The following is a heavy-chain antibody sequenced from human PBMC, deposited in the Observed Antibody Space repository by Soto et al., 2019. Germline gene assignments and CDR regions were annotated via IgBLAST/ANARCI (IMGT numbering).Heavy chain of an antibody. CDR2: INSDESSR. CDR3: ARGIDFYFDL. Sequence: EVQLVESGGDLVQPGGSLSLSCVASGFTFSNYWMHWVRQAPGKGLEWVSRINSDESSRAYADSVKGRFISSRDNDKNSLSLEKNSLRAEDTAVYYCARGIDFYFDLWGRGTLVTVSS. V-gene: IGHV3-74*01. CDR1: GFTFSNYW. J-gene: IGHJ2*01.